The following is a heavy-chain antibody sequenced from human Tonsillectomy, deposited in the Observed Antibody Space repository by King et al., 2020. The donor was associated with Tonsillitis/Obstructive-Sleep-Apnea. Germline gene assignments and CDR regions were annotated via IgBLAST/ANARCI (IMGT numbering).Heavy chain of an antibody. Sequence: QLVQSGGGLVQPGGSLRLSCAASGFSFSTYAMSWVRQAPGKGLEWVSAISGSGHNTYYADSVKGHFTISRDNSRNTLYLQMNSVRAEDTAIYYCVNDRGAVTAVGNWFDPWGQGTLVTVSS. J-gene: IGHJ5*02. CDR2: ISGSGHNT. CDR3: VNDRGAVTAVGNWFDP. CDR1: GFSFSTYA. V-gene: IGHV3-23*04. D-gene: IGHD2-21*02.